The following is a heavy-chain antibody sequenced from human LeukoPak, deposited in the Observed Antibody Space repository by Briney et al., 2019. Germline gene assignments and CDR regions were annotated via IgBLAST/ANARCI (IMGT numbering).Heavy chain of an antibody. V-gene: IGHV1-46*01. CDR2: INPSGGST. J-gene: IGHJ4*02. Sequence: GASVKVSCKASGYTFTGYYMHWVRQAPGQGLEWMGIINPSGGSTSYAQKLQGRVTMTTDTSTSTAYMELRSLRSDDTAVYYCARDLDPSGGYYYDSSGYSAPDYWGQGTLVTVSS. D-gene: IGHD3-22*01. CDR3: ARDLDPSGGYYYDSSGYSAPDY. CDR1: GYTFTGYY.